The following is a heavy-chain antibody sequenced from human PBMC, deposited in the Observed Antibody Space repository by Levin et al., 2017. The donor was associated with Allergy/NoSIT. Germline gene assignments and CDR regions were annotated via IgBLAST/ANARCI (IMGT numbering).Heavy chain of an antibody. J-gene: IGHJ6*02. V-gene: IGHV3-15*01. D-gene: IGHD3-22*01. CDR2: IKTKTDGGAI. Sequence: GGSLRLSCAASGFTFSNAWMNWVRQAPGKGLEWVGRIKTKTDGGAIDYAAPVKGRFTISRDDSKNTLHLQMNSLKIEDTAVYYCSTEGIVVDIYYNVMEVWGQGTTVTVSS. CDR3: STEGIVVDIYYNVMEV. CDR1: GFTFSNAW.